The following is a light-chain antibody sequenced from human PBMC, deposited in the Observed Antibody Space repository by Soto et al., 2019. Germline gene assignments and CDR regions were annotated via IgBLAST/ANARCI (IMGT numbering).Light chain of an antibody. Sequence: DIQLTQSPSTLSASVGDRVTITCRASEDISRCLDWYQHKPGKAPKLLIYQASNLESGVPSRFTGSGSETEFTLTISGLPPDDFASYCCPQYLFYPSTFGQGAKLEIK. V-gene: IGKV1-5*03. CDR1: EDISRC. CDR3: PQYLFYPST. J-gene: IGKJ2*01. CDR2: QAS.